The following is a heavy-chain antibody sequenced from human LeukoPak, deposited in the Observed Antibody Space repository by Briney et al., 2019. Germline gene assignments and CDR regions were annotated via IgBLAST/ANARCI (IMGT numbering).Heavy chain of an antibody. J-gene: IGHJ5*02. CDR1: GFRVSGYY. Sequence: GGSLRLSCAVSGFRVSGYYMSWVRQAPGKGLEWVGLIRDSGEAFYADFVRGRFAISRDESENTLYLQMNSLRVEDTAVYSCARDRAALQDWVEFDPWGQGTPVIVSS. CDR2: IRDSGEA. D-gene: IGHD3/OR15-3a*01. CDR3: ARDRAALQDWVEFDP. V-gene: IGHV3-66*03.